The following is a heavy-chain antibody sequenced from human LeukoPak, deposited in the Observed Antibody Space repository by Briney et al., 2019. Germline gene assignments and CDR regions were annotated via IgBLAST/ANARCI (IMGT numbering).Heavy chain of an antibody. Sequence: ASETLSLTCAVYGGSFSGYYWSWIRQPPGKGLEWIGEINHSGSTNYNPSLKSRVTISVDTSKNQFSLKLSSVTAADTAVYYCARSASIVVVPAAIYFDYWGQGTLVTVSS. J-gene: IGHJ4*02. CDR2: INHSGST. D-gene: IGHD2-2*02. CDR3: ARSASIVVVPAAIYFDY. CDR1: GGSFSGYY. V-gene: IGHV4-34*01.